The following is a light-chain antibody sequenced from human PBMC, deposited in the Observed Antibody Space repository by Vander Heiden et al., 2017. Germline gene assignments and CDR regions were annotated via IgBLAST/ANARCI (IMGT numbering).Light chain of an antibody. J-gene: IGLJ2*01. CDR3: SSYTSSSTLDVV. CDR2: DVS. Sequence: QSALTQPASVSGSPGQSITISCTGTSSAGGGSNYVSWYQQHPGKAPKLMIYDVSNRPSGVSNRFSDSKSGNTASLTISGLQAEDEADYYCSSYTSSSTLDVVFGGGTKLTVL. CDR1: SSAGGGSNY. V-gene: IGLV2-14*01.